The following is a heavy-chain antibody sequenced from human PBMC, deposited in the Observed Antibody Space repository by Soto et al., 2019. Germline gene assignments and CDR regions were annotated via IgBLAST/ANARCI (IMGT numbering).Heavy chain of an antibody. CDR2: INHSGST. V-gene: IGHV4-34*01. CDR1: GGSFSRYY. Sequence: SETLSLTCAVYGGSFSRYYWSWIRQPPGKGLEWIGEINHSGSTNYNPSLRSRVTISADTSKNQFSLNLSSVTAADTAVYYCARGSDYAYVSGTYRYDIDYWGQGTLVTVSS. J-gene: IGHJ4*02. D-gene: IGHD3-16*02. CDR3: ARGSDYAYVSGTYRYDIDY.